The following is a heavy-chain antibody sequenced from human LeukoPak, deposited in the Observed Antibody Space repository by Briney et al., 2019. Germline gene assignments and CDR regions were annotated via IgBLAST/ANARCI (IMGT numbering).Heavy chain of an antibody. CDR3: SVWGIWFDP. J-gene: IGHJ5*02. Sequence: SQTLYLTCNVSGGSITGGGYSWNWIRQQPGKGLEWIGYIFDSENTNYNPSLRSRLSISIDTSKNQFYLRLNSVTAADTAVYFCSVWGIWFDPWGPGTLVAVSS. V-gene: IGHV4-31*03. D-gene: IGHD2-8*01. CDR2: IFDSENT. CDR1: GGSITGGGYS.